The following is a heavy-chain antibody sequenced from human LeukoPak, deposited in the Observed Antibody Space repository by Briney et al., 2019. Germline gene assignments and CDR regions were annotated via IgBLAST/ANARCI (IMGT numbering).Heavy chain of an antibody. CDR2: MNPNSGNT. CDR3: ARGVTMVRGVTDY. V-gene: IGHV1-8*01. CDR1: GYTFTSYD. J-gene: IGHJ4*02. Sequence: ASVKVSCKASGYTFTSYDIKWVRQATGQGLEWMGWMNPNSGNTGYAQKFQGRVTMTRNTSISTAYMALSSLRSEDTAVYYCARGVTMVRGVTDYWGQGTLVTVSS. D-gene: IGHD3-10*01.